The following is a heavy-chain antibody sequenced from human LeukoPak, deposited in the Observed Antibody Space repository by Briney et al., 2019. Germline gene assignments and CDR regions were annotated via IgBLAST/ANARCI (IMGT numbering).Heavy chain of an antibody. V-gene: IGHV1-2*02. J-gene: IGHJ5*02. Sequence: VASVKVSCKASGDTFTGYYMHWLRQAPGQGLEWMGLINPNTGGTNYAQRFQGRVTMTRDTSISTVYMDLRSLRSDDTAVYYCARDRWQQLDWFDPWGQGTLVIVSS. D-gene: IGHD5-24*01. CDR1: GDTFTGYY. CDR2: INPNTGGT. CDR3: ARDRWQQLDWFDP.